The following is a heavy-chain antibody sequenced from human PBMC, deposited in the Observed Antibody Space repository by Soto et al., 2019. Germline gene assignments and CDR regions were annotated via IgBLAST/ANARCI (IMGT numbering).Heavy chain of an antibody. CDR1: GGSISHYF. CDR2: VYYTGTT. J-gene: IGHJ4*02. CDR3: TTGSHYIPGVGPTPYYFDY. Sequence: QVQLQESGPGLVRPSETLSLTCTVSGGSISHYFWTWIRQPPGKGLEWLGRVYYTGTTIYSPSLAGRLPMSLATSEDHLSLTLSSVTAADTAMYYCTTGSHYIPGVGPTPYYFDYWGQGTLVTVSS. V-gene: IGHV4-59*01. D-gene: IGHD1-26*01.